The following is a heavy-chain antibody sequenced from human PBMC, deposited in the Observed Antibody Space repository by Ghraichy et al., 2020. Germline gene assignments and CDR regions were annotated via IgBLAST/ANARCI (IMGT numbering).Heavy chain of an antibody. Sequence: GGSLRLSCAASGFTFRRNAMNWVRQAPGKGLEWISYINSNGLTIYYADSVQGRFTISRDNAKSSLFLQMNSLTHEDTAVYYCARESSGTYSLDNWGQGSLVSVSS. D-gene: IGHD1-26*01. J-gene: IGHJ4*02. CDR3: ARESSGTYSLDN. CDR1: GFTFRRNA. CDR2: INSNGLTI. V-gene: IGHV3-48*02.